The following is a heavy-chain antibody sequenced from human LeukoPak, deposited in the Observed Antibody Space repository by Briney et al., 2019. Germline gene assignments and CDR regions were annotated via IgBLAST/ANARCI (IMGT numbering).Heavy chain of an antibody. D-gene: IGHD3-10*01. CDR3: AKGTYYYGSGSSIFDY. V-gene: IGHV3-23*01. CDR1: ELTFSSYA. CDR2: VSGSGGST. Sequence: PGGSLRLSCAASELTFSSYAMNWVRQAPGKGLEWVSGVSGSGGSTYYADSVKGRFTISRDNSKNTLYLQMNSLRAEDTAVYYCAKGTYYYGSGSSIFDYWGQGTLVTVSS. J-gene: IGHJ4*02.